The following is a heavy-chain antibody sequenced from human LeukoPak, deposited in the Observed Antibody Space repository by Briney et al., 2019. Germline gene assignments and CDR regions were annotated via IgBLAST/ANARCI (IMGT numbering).Heavy chain of an antibody. Sequence: PSGTLSLTCAVYGGSFSGYYWSWIRQPPEKGLEWIGEINHSGSTNYNPSLKSRVTISVDTSKNQFSLKLSSVTAADTAVYYCARRVSEGVYGDYVPPYWYFDLWGRGTLVTVSS. CDR1: GGSFSGYY. CDR2: INHSGST. D-gene: IGHD4-17*01. V-gene: IGHV4-34*01. CDR3: ARRVSEGVYGDYVPPYWYFDL. J-gene: IGHJ2*01.